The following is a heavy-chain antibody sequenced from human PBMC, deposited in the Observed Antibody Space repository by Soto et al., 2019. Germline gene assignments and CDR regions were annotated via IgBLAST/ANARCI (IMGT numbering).Heavy chain of an antibody. CDR1: GFSFSSYG. CDR3: ARGVHYYYYGMDV. V-gene: IGHV3-33*01. CDR2: IWSDGSNK. J-gene: IGHJ6*02. Sequence: QVQLVESGGGVVQPGRSLRLSCAASGFSFSSYGMHWVRQAPGKGLEWVAVIWSDGSNKYYADSVKGRFTISRNNSKNTLYLQKNSLRAEDTAVYYCARGVHYYYYGMDVWGQGTTVTVSS.